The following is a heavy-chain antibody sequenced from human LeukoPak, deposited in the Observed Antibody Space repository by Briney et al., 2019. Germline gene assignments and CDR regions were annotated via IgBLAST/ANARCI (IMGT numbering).Heavy chain of an antibody. D-gene: IGHD3-3*01. V-gene: IGHV3-7*01. CDR1: GFTFSTYW. CDR3: AREGLPYDFWSGADYYYYMDV. J-gene: IGHJ6*03. CDR2: IKQDGSEK. Sequence: GGSLRLSCAASGFTFSTYWMSWVRQAPGKGLEWVANIKQDGSEKYYVDSVKGRFTISRDNPKNSLYLQMNSLRAEDTAVYYCAREGLPYDFWSGADYYYYMDVWGKGTTVTVSS.